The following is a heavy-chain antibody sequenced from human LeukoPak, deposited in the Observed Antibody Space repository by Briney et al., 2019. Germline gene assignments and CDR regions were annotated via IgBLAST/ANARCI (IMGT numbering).Heavy chain of an antibody. CDR2: IYYSGST. D-gene: IGHD3-9*01. J-gene: IGHJ5*02. CDR1: GGSISSYY. Sequence: SETLSLTCTVSGGSISSYYWSWIRQPPGKGLEWIGYIYYSGSTNYNPSLKSRVTISVDTSKNQFSLKLSSVTAADTAVYYCARQAALTGYCKKFMFDPWGQGTLVTVSS. V-gene: IGHV4-59*08. CDR3: ARQAALTGYCKKFMFDP.